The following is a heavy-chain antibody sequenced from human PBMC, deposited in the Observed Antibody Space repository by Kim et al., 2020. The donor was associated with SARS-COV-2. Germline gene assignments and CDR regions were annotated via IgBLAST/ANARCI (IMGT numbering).Heavy chain of an antibody. CDR2: WYN. CDR3: ARSASYSVDY. V-gene: IGHV6-1*01. J-gene: IGHJ4*02. Sequence: WYNDYAVSVKSRITNDPDTSKNQFSLQLNSVTPADTAVYYCARSASYSVDYWGQGTLVTVSS. D-gene: IGHD2-2*01.